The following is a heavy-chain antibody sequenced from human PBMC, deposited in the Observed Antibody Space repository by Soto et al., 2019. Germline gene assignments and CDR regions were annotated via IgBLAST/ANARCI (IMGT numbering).Heavy chain of an antibody. CDR3: ARTSRPNCSGGTCYFDC. CDR2: IYSGGST. CDR1: GVTVTDSY. Sequence: GGSLRLSCAASGVTVTDSYMNWVRQAPGKGLEWVSVIYSGGSTSYADSVKGRFAISRDNSKNTLYLQMNSLRAEDTAVYYCARTSRPNCSGGTCYFDCWGQGTLVTVSS. J-gene: IGHJ4*02. V-gene: IGHV3-66*01. D-gene: IGHD2-15*01.